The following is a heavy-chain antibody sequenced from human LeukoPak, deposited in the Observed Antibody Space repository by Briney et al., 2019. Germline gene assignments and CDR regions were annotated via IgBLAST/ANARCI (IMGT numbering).Heavy chain of an antibody. J-gene: IGHJ4*02. D-gene: IGHD6-19*01. CDR2: ISGGGGTT. CDR3: GKTTTGYSSGRYPGWPVDY. Sequence: GVLGLSCAASGFTFRNYAMSWVRQAPGKGLEWVSGISGGGGTTYYADSVKGRFTISRDSSKNTVYLQMDSLRVEDTAVYYCGKTTTGYSSGRYPGWPVDYWGQGTLVTVSS. CDR1: GFTFRNYA. V-gene: IGHV3-23*01.